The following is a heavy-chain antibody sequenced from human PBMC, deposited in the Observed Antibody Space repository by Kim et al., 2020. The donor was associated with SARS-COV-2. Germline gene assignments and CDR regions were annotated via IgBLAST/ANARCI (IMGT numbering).Heavy chain of an antibody. CDR1: GFTFSDYY. CDR2: ISSSCSTI. V-gene: IGHV3-11*01. Sequence: GGSLRLSCAASGFTFSDYYMSWIRQAPGKGLEWVSYISSSCSTIDYADSLKGRFTISRDNAKNSLYLQMNSLRAEDTAVYYCSRVRGAAGPFYYYYYGMDVWGQGTTVTVSS. D-gene: IGHD6-13*01. CDR3: SRVRGAAGPFYYYYYGMDV. J-gene: IGHJ6*02.